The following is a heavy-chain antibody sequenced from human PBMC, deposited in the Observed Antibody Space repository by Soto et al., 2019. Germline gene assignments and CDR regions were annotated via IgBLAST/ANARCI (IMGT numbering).Heavy chain of an antibody. V-gene: IGHV2-5*02. Sequence: QITLKESGPTLVKPTQTLTLTCTFSGFSLTTDAVGVGWIRQPPGKALEWLALIYRDDDKRYSPALRSRLTITKDASINHVALTLPNMDPADTATYYCAHVYWVAAGIRYYFDYWGQGTLVTVSS. CDR1: GFSLTTDAVG. J-gene: IGHJ4*02. CDR3: AHVYWVAAGIRYYFDY. CDR2: IYRDDDK. D-gene: IGHD1-1*01.